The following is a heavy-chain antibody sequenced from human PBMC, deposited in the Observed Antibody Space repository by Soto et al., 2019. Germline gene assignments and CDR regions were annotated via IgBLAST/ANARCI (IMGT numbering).Heavy chain of an antibody. V-gene: IGHV4-4*02. J-gene: IGHJ4*02. CDR3: VRCGWDCLDH. Sequence: QVQLQESGPRLMKPSGTLYLTCAVSGASIRRDNWWSWVRQPPGKRLEWIGEIHHSGTTNYNPCLGSRITISVDMTKKQFSLELNSDTAADSTMYYCVRCGWDCLDHWGQGTLVIGSS. CDR1: GASIRRDNW. CDR2: IHHSGTT. D-gene: IGHD6-19*01.